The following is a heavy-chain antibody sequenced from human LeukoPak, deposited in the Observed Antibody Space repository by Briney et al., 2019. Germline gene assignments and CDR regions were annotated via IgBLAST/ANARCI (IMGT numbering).Heavy chain of an antibody. Sequence: PGGSLRLSCAASGFTVSSNYMSWVRQAPGKGLEWVSVIYSGGSTYYADSVKGRFTISRDNSKNTLYLQMNSLRAENTAVYYCARAGVGAYTPFDYWGQGTLVTVSS. D-gene: IGHD1-26*01. J-gene: IGHJ4*02. CDR2: IYSGGST. CDR1: GFTVSSNY. CDR3: ARAGVGAYTPFDY. V-gene: IGHV3-66*01.